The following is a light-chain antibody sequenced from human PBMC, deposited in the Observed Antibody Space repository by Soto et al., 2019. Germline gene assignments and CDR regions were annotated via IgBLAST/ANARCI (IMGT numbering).Light chain of an antibody. CDR3: QQLSNSLMST. Sequence: DFQLTQSPSSLSASVGDRVTITCRASHSISSFLNWYQQKPGKAPRLLIYGASSLQRGVPSRFSGSGSGTEFTLTISSLQPEDFATYYCQQLSNSLMSTFGQGTHPEIQ. CDR1: HSISSF. V-gene: IGKV1-39*01. J-gene: IGKJ2*01. CDR2: GAS.